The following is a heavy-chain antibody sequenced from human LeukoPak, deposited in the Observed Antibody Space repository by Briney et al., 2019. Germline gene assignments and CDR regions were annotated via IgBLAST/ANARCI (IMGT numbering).Heavy chain of an antibody. CDR3: AREGFDWNYGGRWFDP. J-gene: IGHJ5*02. CDR1: GGSISSYY. Sequence: SETLSLTCTVSGGSISSYYWSWIRQPAGKGLEWIGRIYTSGSTNYNPSLKSRVTMSVDTSKNQFSLKLSSVTAADTAVYYRAREGFDWNYGGRWFDPWGQGTLVTVSS. D-gene: IGHD1-7*01. CDR2: IYTSGST. V-gene: IGHV4-4*07.